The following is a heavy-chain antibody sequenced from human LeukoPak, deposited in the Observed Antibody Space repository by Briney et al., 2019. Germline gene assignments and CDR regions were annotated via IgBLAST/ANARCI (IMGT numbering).Heavy chain of an antibody. J-gene: IGHJ4*02. CDR1: GFTFSSYG. Sequence: GSLRLSCAASGFTFSSYGMHWVRQAPGKGLEWVAFIRYDGSNKYYADSVKGRFTISRDNSKNTLYLQMNSLRAEDTAVYYCAKDRGITMVRGVIVPLDYWGQGTLVTVSS. V-gene: IGHV3-30*02. CDR3: AKDRGITMVRGVIVPLDY. D-gene: IGHD3-10*01. CDR2: IRYDGSNK.